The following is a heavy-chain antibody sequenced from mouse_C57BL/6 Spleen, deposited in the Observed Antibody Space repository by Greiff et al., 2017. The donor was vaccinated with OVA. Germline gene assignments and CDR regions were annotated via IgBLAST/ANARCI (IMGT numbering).Heavy chain of an antibody. V-gene: IGHV14-2*01. CDR3: ARDYYGNYDYAMDY. CDR2: IDPEDGAT. D-gene: IGHD2-1*01. CDR1: GFNIKDYY. J-gene: IGHJ4*01. Sequence: VQLKESGAELVKPGASVKLSCTASGFNIKDYYMHWVKQRTEQGLEWIGRIDPEDGATKYAPKFQGQATITADTSSNTAYLQLSSLTSEDTAFYYCARDYYGNYDYAMDYWGQGTSVTVSS.